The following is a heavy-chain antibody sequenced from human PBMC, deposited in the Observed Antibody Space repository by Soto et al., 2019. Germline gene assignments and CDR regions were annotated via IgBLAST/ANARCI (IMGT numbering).Heavy chain of an antibody. D-gene: IGHD3-10*01. Sequence: GGSLRLSCAASGFTFDDYAMHWVRQAPGKGLEWVSGISWNSGSIGYADSVKGRFTISRDNAKNSLYLQMNSLRAEDTALYYCAKGGVRGYYYYYGVDVWGQGTTVTVSS. V-gene: IGHV3-9*01. CDR2: ISWNSGSI. CDR1: GFTFDDYA. CDR3: AKGGVRGYYYYYGVDV. J-gene: IGHJ6*02.